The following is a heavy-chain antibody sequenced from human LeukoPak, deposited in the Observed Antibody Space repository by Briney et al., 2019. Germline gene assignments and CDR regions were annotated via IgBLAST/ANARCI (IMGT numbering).Heavy chain of an antibody. D-gene: IGHD3-10*01. CDR2: TYTSGST. J-gene: IGHJ5*02. CDR3: ARDTSHAGDANWFDP. Sequence: PSQTLSLTCTVSGGSISSGSYYWSWLRQPAGKGLEWIGRTYTSGSTNYNPSLKSRVTISVDTSKNQFSLKLSSVTAADTAVYYCARDTSHAGDANWFDPWGQGTLVTVSS. CDR1: GGSISSGSYY. V-gene: IGHV4-61*02.